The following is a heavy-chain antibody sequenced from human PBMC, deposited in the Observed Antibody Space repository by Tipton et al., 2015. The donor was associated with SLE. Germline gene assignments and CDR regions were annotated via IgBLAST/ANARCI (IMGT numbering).Heavy chain of an antibody. J-gene: IGHJ4*02. Sequence: TLSLTCTVSGGSISSDYWSWIRQPPGKGLEWIGYIYYSGSTNYNPSLRSRVTISVDTSNNQFSLNLTSVTAADTAVYYCARDTRGYYYHFDSWGQGTLVTVSS. D-gene: IGHD3-22*01. CDR1: GGSISSDY. CDR2: IYYSGST. CDR3: ARDTRGYYYHFDS. V-gene: IGHV4-59*01.